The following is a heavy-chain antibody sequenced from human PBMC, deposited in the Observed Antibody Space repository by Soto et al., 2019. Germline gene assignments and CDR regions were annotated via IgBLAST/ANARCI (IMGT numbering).Heavy chain of an antibody. CDR3: ARGGWEPHDC. J-gene: IGHJ4*02. CDR1: VYTFIRFG. D-gene: IGHD1-26*01. V-gene: IGHV1-18*01. Sequence: GASVKVSCKASVYTFIRFGISWVRQAPGQGLERMGWINVYSGKTNYAQKFQGRVTMTTDTSTSTAYMELTSLRSDDTAVYYRARGGWEPHDCCGQGTLVTVSS. CDR2: INVYSGKT.